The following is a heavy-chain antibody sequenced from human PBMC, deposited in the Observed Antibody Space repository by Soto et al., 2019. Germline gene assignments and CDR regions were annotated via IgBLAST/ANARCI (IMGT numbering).Heavy chain of an antibody. V-gene: IGHV4-31*11. CDR3: ARSDAARIERWFDA. J-gene: IGHJ5*02. D-gene: IGHD6-6*01. CDR1: CGSIISASYS. CDR2: IYSSGST. Sequence: QVQLQESGHRLVKPSQTLSLSCAVSCGSIISASYSWNWIRQSPGRGLEWIVHIYSSGSTYYNPSLKSRGSIAVDPSNNPFSLKLTSVTAADTDVYFCARSDAARIERWFDAWGQGILVTVSS.